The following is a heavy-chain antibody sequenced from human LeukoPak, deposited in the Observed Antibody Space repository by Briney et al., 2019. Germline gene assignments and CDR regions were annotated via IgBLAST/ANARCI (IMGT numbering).Heavy chain of an antibody. CDR2: INSDGSST. J-gene: IGHJ6*02. D-gene: IGHD6-19*01. CDR1: GFTFSSYW. Sequence: PGGSLRLSCAASGFTFSSYWMHWVRHAPGKGLVWVSRINSDGSSTSYADSVKGRFTISRDNAKNTLYLQMNSLRAEDTAVYYCAKGMGSGWPRDYYYYGMDVWGQGTTVTVSS. CDR3: AKGMGSGWPRDYYYYGMDV. V-gene: IGHV3-74*01.